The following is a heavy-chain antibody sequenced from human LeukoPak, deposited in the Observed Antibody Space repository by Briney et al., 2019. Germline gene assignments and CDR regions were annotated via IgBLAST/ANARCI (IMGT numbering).Heavy chain of an antibody. Sequence: SETLSLTCTVSGCSISSCSYYWVWIPQPPGKGLEGIGSIYYCGSTYYNPSLESRVIIFVDAYKKQFSLKLSYVTAADTAVYYCARHLKYYYGSGSLGDFDYWGQGTLVTVSS. V-gene: IGHV4-39*01. CDR1: GCSISSCSYY. D-gene: IGHD3-10*01. CDR2: IYYCGST. J-gene: IGHJ4*02. CDR3: ARHLKYYYGSGSLGDFDY.